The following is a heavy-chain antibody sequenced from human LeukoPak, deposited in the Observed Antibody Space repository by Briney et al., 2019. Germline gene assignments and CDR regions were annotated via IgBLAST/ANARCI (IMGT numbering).Heavy chain of an antibody. D-gene: IGHD3-10*01. V-gene: IGHV1-69*04. J-gene: IGHJ3*02. CDR2: IIPILGIA. Sequence: SVKVSCKASGGTFSSYAISWVRQAPGQGLEWMGRIIPILGIANYAQKFQGRVTITADKSTSTAYMELSSLRSEDTAVYHCARGVKGLRGAFDIWGQGTMVTVSS. CDR3: ARGVKGLRGAFDI. CDR1: GGTFSSYA.